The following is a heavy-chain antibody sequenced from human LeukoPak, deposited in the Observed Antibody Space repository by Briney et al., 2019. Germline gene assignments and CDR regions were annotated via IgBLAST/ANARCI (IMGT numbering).Heavy chain of an antibody. CDR1: GGTFSSYA. D-gene: IGHD4-17*01. CDR2: IIPIFGTA. V-gene: IGHV1-69*13. J-gene: IGHJ4*02. CDR3: ARDGDGRGEDFDY. Sequence: SVKVSCKASGGTFSSYAISWVRQAPGQGLEWMGGIIPIFGTANYAQKFQGRVTITADESTSTAYMELSSLRSEDTAVYYCARDGDGRGEDFDYWGQGILVTVSS.